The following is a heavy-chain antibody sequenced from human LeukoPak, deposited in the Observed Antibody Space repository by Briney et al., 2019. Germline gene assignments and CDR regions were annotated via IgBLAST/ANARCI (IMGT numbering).Heavy chain of an antibody. Sequence: GGPLRLSCAASGFTFSSYSMNWVRQAPGKGLEWVSSISSSSSYIYYADSVKGRFTISRDNAKNSLYLQMNSLRAEDTAVYYCARDLTHDAFDIWGQGTMVTVSS. V-gene: IGHV3-21*01. CDR2: ISSSSSYI. CDR1: GFTFSSYS. D-gene: IGHD1-14*01. J-gene: IGHJ3*02. CDR3: ARDLTHDAFDI.